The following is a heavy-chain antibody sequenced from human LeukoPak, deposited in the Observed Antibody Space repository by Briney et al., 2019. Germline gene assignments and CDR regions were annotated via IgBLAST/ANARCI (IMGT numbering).Heavy chain of an antibody. CDR3: ARTNYDFWSGYYYYYYMDV. D-gene: IGHD3-3*01. Sequence: ASVKVSCKASGYTFTSYDINWVRRATGQGLEWMGWMNPNSGNTGYAQKFQGRVTMTRNTSISTAYMELSSLRSEDTAVYYCARTNYDFWSGYYYYYYMDVWGKGTTVTVSS. CDR1: GYTFTSYD. V-gene: IGHV1-8*01. J-gene: IGHJ6*03. CDR2: MNPNSGNT.